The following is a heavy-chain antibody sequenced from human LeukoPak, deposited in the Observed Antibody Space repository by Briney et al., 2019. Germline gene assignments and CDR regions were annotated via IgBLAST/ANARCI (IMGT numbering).Heavy chain of an antibody. CDR2: IYYTGST. J-gene: IGHJ5*02. D-gene: IGHD3-10*01. Sequence: SETLSLTCTVSGGSISSSSYYWGWIRQPPGKGLEWIGSIYYTGSTYYNPSLKSRVTISVDTSKNQFSLKPSSVTAADTAVYYCARRTYGSGSCAFDPWGQGTLVTVSS. V-gene: IGHV4-39*07. CDR1: GGSISSSSYY. CDR3: ARRTYGSGSCAFDP.